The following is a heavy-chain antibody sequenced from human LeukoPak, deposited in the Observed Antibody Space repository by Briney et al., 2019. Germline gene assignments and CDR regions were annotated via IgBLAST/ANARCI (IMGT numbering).Heavy chain of an antibody. V-gene: IGHV4-39*07. CDR2: IYYSGST. Sequence: SQTLSLTCTVACASVSSSSYYWGWLRQPPGKGLEWIGSIYYSGSTYYNPSLKSRVTISVDTSKNQFSLKLSSVTAADTAIYYCARGGDRSFDYWGQGTLVTVSS. CDR3: ARGGDRSFDY. D-gene: IGHD3-10*01. J-gene: IGHJ4*02. CDR1: CASVSSSSYY.